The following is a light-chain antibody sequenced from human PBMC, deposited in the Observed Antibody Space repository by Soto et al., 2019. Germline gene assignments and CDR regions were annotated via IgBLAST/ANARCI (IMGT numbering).Light chain of an antibody. V-gene: IGKV3-15*01. CDR2: DAS. CDR1: HSVSIS. J-gene: IGKJ3*01. CDR3: QQYNMWTGT. Sequence: EIVMTQSPTTLSVTPGERATLSCSASHSVSISLAWFQQKPGQAPRLLIYDASTRATGIPARFSVSGSGTEFTLTISRLRSEDFAVYYRQQYNMWTGTFGPGTKVDIK.